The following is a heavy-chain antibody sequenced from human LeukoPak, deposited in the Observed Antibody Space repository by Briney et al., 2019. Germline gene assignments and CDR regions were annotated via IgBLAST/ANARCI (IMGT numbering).Heavy chain of an antibody. CDR1: GGSISSGGYY. V-gene: IGHV4-61*02. CDR2: IYTSGST. J-gene: IGHJ4*02. Sequence: SQTLSLTCTVSGGSISSGGYYWSWIRQPAGKGLEWIGRIYTSGSTNYNPSLKSRVTMSVDTSKNQFSLKLSSVTAADTAVYYCAKKPPGYSGYDLDYWGQGTLVTVSS. CDR3: AKKPPGYSGYDLDY. D-gene: IGHD5-12*01.